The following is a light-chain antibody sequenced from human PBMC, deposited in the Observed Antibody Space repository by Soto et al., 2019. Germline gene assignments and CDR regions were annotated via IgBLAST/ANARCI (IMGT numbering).Light chain of an antibody. CDR1: LPIGNY. Sequence: EIQMPHPPSSLSAPVEAELTIISRPSLPIGNYLAWYQQKPGKIPNLLIYAASTLQAGVPSRFSGSGSGTDFTLTISSLQPEDVAAYYCQKYNSAPLTFGGGTKVEIK. CDR2: AAS. V-gene: IGKV1-27*01. CDR3: QKYNSAPLT. J-gene: IGKJ4*01.